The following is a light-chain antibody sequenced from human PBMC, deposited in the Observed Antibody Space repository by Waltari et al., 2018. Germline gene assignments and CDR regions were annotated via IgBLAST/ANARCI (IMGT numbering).Light chain of an antibody. CDR2: INTDGSH. V-gene: IGLV4-69*02. CDR1: SEHSTYA. CDR3: QTWGSGIWV. Sequence: QLVLTQPPSASASLGASFRPTCARRSEHSTYAIACHQQTTDKGPWLLSSINTDGSHTKGDGIPDRFSGSRSGAECYLTISSLQSEDGADYYCQTWGSGIWVLGGGTKLTVL. J-gene: IGLJ3*02.